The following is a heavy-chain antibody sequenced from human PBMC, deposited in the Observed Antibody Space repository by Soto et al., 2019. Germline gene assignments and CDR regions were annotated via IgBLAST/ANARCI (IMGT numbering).Heavy chain of an antibody. D-gene: IGHD3-22*01. J-gene: IGHJ5*02. Sequence: SETLSLTCTVSGGSISSYYWSCIRQPPGKGLEWIGYIYYSGSTNYNPSLKSRVTISVDTSKNQFSLKLSSVTAADTAVYYCARYDSSGYYYGWFDPWGQGTLVTVSS. CDR3: ARYDSSGYYYGWFDP. V-gene: IGHV4-59*01. CDR2: IYYSGST. CDR1: GGSISSYY.